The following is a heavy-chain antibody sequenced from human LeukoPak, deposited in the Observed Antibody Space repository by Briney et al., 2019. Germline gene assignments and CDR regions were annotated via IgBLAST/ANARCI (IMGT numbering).Heavy chain of an antibody. CDR1: GFTFSSYG. V-gene: IGHV3-30*18. CDR2: ISYDGSNK. D-gene: IGHD4-17*01. CDR3: AKDPGTVTTSPHYFDY. Sequence: GGSLRLSCAASGFTFSSYGMHWVRQAPGKGRKGVAVISYDGSNKYYADSVKGRFTISRDNSKNTLYLQMNSLRAEDTAVYYCAKDPGTVTTSPHYFDYWGQGTLVTVSS. J-gene: IGHJ4*02.